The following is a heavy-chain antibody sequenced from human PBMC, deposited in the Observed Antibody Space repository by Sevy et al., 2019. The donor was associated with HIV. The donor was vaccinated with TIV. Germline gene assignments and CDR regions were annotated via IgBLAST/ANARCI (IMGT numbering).Heavy chain of an antibody. D-gene: IGHD2-15*01. CDR3: ARDPLSTLFDASDI. CDR2: ISGLSNYI. Sequence: GGSLRLSCAASGFTFSSYSMNWVRQAPGKGLEWVSFISGLSNYIYYADSVKGRFTISRDNAKNSVYLQMNSLRAEVTALYYRARDPLSTLFDASDIWGQGTMVTVSS. CDR1: GFTFSSYS. V-gene: IGHV3-21*01. J-gene: IGHJ3*02.